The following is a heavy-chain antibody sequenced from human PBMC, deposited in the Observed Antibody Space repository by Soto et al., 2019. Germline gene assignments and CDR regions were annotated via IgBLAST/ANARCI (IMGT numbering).Heavy chain of an antibody. CDR3: ARRYGGNFDY. CDR2: IYYSWST. J-gene: IGHJ4*02. D-gene: IGHD3-16*01. V-gene: IGHV4-59*01. CDR1: GGSISSYY. Sequence: QVQLQESGPGLVKPSETLSLTCTVSGGSISSYYWSWIRQPPGKGLEWIGYIYYSWSTNYNPSLKSRVSISVDTSKNQFSLKLSSVTAADTAGYYCARRYGGNFDYWGQGTLVTVSS.